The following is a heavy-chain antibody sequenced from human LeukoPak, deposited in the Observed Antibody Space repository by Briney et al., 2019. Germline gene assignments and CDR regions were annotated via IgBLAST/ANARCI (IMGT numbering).Heavy chain of an antibody. CDR1: GFTVSSNF. D-gene: IGHD3-10*01. Sequence: GGSLRLSCAASGFTVSSNFMSWVRQAPGKGLECVSLIYSHGSTNYADSVKGRFTISRDNSKNTLYLHMNSLRAEDTAVYCARDPGEVGRGLWGQGTLVTVSS. CDR3: ARDPGEVGRGL. CDR2: IYSHGST. V-gene: IGHV3-66*01. J-gene: IGHJ4*02.